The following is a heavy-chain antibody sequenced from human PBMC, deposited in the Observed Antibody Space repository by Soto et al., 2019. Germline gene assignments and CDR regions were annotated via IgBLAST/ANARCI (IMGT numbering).Heavy chain of an antibody. D-gene: IGHD1-26*01. CDR1: GYTFTGYY. CDR3: ARDRPGIVGGTTLYYYGMDV. Sequence: QVQLVQSGAEVKKPGASVKVSCKASGYTFTGYYRHWVRQAPGQGLEWMGWNNPNSGGTNYAQKLKGWVTMTRDTSISTAYMELSRLRSDDTAVYYCARDRPGIVGGTTLYYYGMDVWGQGTTVTVS. V-gene: IGHV1-2*04. CDR2: NNPNSGGT. J-gene: IGHJ6*02.